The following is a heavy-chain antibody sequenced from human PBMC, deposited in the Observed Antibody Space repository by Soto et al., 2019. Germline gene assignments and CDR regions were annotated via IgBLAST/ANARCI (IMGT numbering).Heavy chain of an antibody. J-gene: IGHJ4*02. V-gene: IGHV3-23*01. D-gene: IGHD1-20*01. CDR3: AKAISGYNAPLDH. CDR1: GFHFSSYA. CDR2: ITGSGDST. Sequence: GGSLRLSCAASGFHFSSYAMNWVRQAPGKGLEWVSVITGSGDSTYYADSVKGRFTISRDNSKNTLYVQMNSLRAEDTAVYYCAKAISGYNAPLDHWGQGTRVTVSS.